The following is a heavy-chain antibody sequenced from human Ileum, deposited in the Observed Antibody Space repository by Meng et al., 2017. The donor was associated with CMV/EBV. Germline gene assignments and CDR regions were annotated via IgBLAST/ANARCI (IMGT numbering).Heavy chain of an antibody. CDR1: GYSFPSHW. CDR3: ARGKTGVTEFDY. CDR2: IYPANYDT. V-gene: IGHV5-51*01. Sequence: GGSLRLSCKGSGYSFPSHWIGWVRQMPGKGLEWLGIIYPANYDTRYSPSFQGQVTISVDKSIKTAYLLWSSLKASDTAMYYCARGKTGVTEFDYWGQGTLVTVSS. D-gene: IGHD2-21*02. J-gene: IGHJ4*02.